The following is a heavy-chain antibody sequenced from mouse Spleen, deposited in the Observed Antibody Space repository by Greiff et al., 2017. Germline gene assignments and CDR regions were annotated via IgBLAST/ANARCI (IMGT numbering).Heavy chain of an antibody. Sequence: EVQVVESGGGLVKPGGSLKLSCAASGFTFSSYAMSWVRQTPEKRLEWVATISSGGSYTYYPDSVKGRFTISRDNAKNTLYLQMSSLRSEDTAMYYCAKGEKFAYWGQGTLVTVSA. CDR3: AKGEKFAY. CDR1: GFTFSSYA. D-gene: IGHD1-3*01. J-gene: IGHJ3*01. V-gene: IGHV5-9-3*01. CDR2: ISSGGSYT.